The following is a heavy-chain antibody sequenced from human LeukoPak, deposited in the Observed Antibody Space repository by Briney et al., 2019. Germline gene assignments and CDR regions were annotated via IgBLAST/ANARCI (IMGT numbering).Heavy chain of an antibody. Sequence: PGGSLRLSCAASGFTFSSYAMSWVRQAPGKGLEWVAVILYDGSKKDYGDSVEGRFTISRDNSKNTLYLQMNSLRAEDTAVYYCARTPTDCGGDCYNVFNLWGQGTMVTVSS. J-gene: IGHJ3*01. CDR3: ARTPTDCGGDCYNVFNL. V-gene: IGHV3-30*03. D-gene: IGHD2-21*02. CDR1: GFTFSSYA. CDR2: ILYDGSKK.